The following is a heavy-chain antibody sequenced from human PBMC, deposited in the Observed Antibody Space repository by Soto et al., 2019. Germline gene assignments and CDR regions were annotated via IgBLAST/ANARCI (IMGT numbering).Heavy chain of an antibody. CDR2: TRLNGEHT. J-gene: IGHJ6*02. CDR3: AKDSKSVAVSAARVYGMDV. CDR1: QSTFSNFA. V-gene: IGHV3-23*01. Sequence: EVQVLESGGGLVQPGGSLRLSCAGSQSTFSNFAMTWVRQAPGKGLEWVSTTRLNGEHTYYADSVKGRFTVSRDNSKNALFLEMTSLRAEDTAVYYCAKDSKSVAVSAARVYGMDVWGQGTTVTVSS. D-gene: IGHD2-2*01.